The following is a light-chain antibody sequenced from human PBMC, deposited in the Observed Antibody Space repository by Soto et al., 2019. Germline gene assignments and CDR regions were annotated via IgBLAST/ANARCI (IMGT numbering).Light chain of an antibody. V-gene: IGLV2-14*01. CDR3: SSYTRSSAHYV. Sequence: QSVLTQPASVSGSPGQSITISCTGTSSDVGAYNYVSWYQQHPGKAPKLMIYAVSNRPSGVSNRFSGSKSGNTASLTISGLQAEDEADYYCSSYTRSSAHYVFGTGTKVTVL. CDR2: AVS. CDR1: SSDVGAYNY. J-gene: IGLJ1*01.